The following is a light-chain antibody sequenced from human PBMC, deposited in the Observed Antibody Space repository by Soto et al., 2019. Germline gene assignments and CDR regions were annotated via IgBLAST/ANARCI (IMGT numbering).Light chain of an antibody. CDR2: ASS. J-gene: IGKJ5*01. Sequence: DIPMTQSPSSLSASVGDRVTITCRASQTITNSLNWYQQRPGKAPNLLIYASSSLQSGVPPRFSGSGSGTDFTLTISSLQPEEFATYYCQQTYSTPITFGQGTRLEIK. CDR3: QQTYSTPIT. V-gene: IGKV1-39*01. CDR1: QTITNS.